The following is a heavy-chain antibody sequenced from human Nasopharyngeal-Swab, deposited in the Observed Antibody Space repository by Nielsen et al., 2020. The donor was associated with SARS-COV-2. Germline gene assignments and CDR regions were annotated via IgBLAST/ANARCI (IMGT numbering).Heavy chain of an antibody. D-gene: IGHD3-22*01. V-gene: IGHV3-30-3*01. CDR3: ASSPLDSSGYYYGLDY. J-gene: IGHJ4*02. Sequence: GGSLRLSCAASGFTFSSYAMHWVRQAPGKGLECVAVISYDGSNKYYADSVKGQLTISRDNSKNTLSLQMNSLRAEDTAVYYCASSPLDSSGYYYGLDYWGQGTLVTVSS. CDR1: GFTFSSYA. CDR2: ISYDGSNK.